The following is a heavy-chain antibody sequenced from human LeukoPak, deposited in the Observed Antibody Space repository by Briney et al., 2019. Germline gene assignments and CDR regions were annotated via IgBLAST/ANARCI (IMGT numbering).Heavy chain of an antibody. V-gene: IGHV4-39*01. Sequence: SETLSLTCTVSGVSISSSSDYWGWLRQPPGKGLEWIGSIFYSGRTYYNPSLKSRVTISVDTSKSPYSLKRSSVTAADTAVYYCARRRWVRGPDVVNPFDYWGQGTLVTVSS. CDR3: ARRRWVRGPDVVNPFDY. CDR1: GVSISSSSDY. CDR2: IFYSGRT. D-gene: IGHD5-12*01. J-gene: IGHJ4*02.